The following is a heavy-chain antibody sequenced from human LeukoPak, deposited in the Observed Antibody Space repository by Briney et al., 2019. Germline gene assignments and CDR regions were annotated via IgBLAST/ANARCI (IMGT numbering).Heavy chain of an antibody. CDR2: IIPILGIA. D-gene: IGHD6-19*01. CDR1: GGSFSSYA. J-gene: IGHJ4*02. V-gene: IGHV1-69*04. Sequence: SVKVSCKASGGSFSSYAISWVRQAPGQGLEWMGRIIPILGIANYAQKFQGRVTITADKSTSTAYMELSSLRSEDTAVYYCARSRTVAGTTSFDYWGQGTLVTVSS. CDR3: ARSRTVAGTTSFDY.